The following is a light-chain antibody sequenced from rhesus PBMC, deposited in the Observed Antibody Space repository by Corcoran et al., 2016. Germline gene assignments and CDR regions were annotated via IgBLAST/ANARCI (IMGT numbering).Light chain of an antibody. CDR3: QQHDNSPPT. Sequence: DIQMTQSPSSLSASLGDRVTISCRASQGISNWLAWYQQKPGKAPNLLIYRTYNLETGVPSRFRGSGSGTDFTLTISSLQPEDYATYYCQQHDNSPPTFGGGTKVEIK. CDR1: QGISNW. J-gene: IGKJ4*01. V-gene: IGKV1-69*01. CDR2: RTY.